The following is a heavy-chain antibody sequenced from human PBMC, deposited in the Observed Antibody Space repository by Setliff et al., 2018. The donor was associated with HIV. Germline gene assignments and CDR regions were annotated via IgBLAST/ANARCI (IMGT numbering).Heavy chain of an antibody. CDR3: AILRGYSYGYFFDY. V-gene: IGHV4-39*07. CDR1: GGSISSSTYY. Sequence: SETRSLTCTVDGGSISSSTYYWGWIRQHPGKGLEWIASIYQSESTYYNPSLKSLVIISIDTSKNQFSLKLSSVTAADTAVYYCAILRGYSYGYFFDYWGQGTLVTVSS. D-gene: IGHD5-18*01. J-gene: IGHJ4*02. CDR2: IYQSEST.